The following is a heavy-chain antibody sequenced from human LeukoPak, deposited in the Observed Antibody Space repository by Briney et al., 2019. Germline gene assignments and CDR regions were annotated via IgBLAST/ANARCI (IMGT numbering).Heavy chain of an antibody. CDR3: ARDQWLAYYYHGMDV. CDR2: IYSDGTTT. J-gene: IGHJ6*02. CDR1: GSTFSSYW. V-gene: IGHV3-74*01. Sequence: GGSLRLSCAVSGSTFSSYWIHWVRQAPGKGLEWVSRIYSDGTTTSYADSVKGRFTISRDKAENSLYLQMNSLRAEDTAIYYCARDQWLAYYYHGMDVWGQGTTVTVSS. D-gene: IGHD6-19*01.